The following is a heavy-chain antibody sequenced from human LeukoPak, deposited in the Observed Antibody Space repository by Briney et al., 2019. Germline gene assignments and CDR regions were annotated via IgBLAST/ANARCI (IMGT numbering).Heavy chain of an antibody. V-gene: IGHV3-53*01. D-gene: IGHD1-26*01. CDR2: IYSGGST. J-gene: IGHJ4*02. Sequence: TGGSLRLSCAASGFIVSSNYMSWVRQAPGKGLEWVSVIYSGGSTYYADSVKGRFTISRDNSKNTLYLQMNSQRAEDTAVYYCARDSGSYYFDYWGQGTLVTVSS. CDR3: ARDSGSYYFDY. CDR1: GFIVSSNY.